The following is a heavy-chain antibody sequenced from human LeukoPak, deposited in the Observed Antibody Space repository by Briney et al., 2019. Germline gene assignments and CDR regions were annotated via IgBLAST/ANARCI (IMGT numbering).Heavy chain of an antibody. CDR1: GGSISSYY. CDR3: ARAEDTAIDY. Sequence: SETLSLTCPVSGGSISSYYWSWIRQPPGKGLEWIGYIYYSGSTNYNPSLKSRVTISVDTSKNQFSLKLSSVTAADTAVYYCARAEDTAIDYWGQGTLVTVSS. CDR2: IYYSGST. D-gene: IGHD5-18*01. J-gene: IGHJ4*02. V-gene: IGHV4-59*01.